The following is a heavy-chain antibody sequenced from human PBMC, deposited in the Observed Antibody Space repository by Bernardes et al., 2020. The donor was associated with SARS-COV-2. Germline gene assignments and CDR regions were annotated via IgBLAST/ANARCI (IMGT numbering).Heavy chain of an antibody. CDR3: ARVGPTGLVVVADIPNYFDY. Sequence: GESLRLSCAASGFTFSDYYMTWIRQAPGKGLEWVSDISSISNYIDYADSVKGRFTISRDNAKNSLYLQMNSLRAEDTAIYYCARVGPTGLVVVADIPNYFDYWGQGTLVTVSS. CDR2: ISSISNYI. J-gene: IGHJ4*02. D-gene: IGHD2-15*01. CDR1: GFTFSDYY. V-gene: IGHV3-11*05.